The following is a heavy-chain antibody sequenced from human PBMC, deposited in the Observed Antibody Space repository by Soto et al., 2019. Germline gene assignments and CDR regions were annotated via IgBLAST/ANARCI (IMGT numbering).Heavy chain of an antibody. CDR1: GYTFTSYD. J-gene: IGHJ4*02. Sequence: APVTVSCQASGYTFTSYDINWVRQATGQGLEWMGWMNPNSGNTGYAQKFQGRVTMTTDTSTSTAYMELRSLRSDDTAVYYCARSAQMQWLPHYWGQGTLVTVSS. CDR2: MNPNSGNT. V-gene: IGHV1-8*01. D-gene: IGHD6-19*01. CDR3: ARSAQMQWLPHY.